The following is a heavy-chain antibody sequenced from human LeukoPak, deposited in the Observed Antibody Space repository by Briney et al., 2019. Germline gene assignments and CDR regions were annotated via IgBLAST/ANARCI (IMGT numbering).Heavy chain of an antibody. D-gene: IGHD6-13*01. Sequence: GASVKVSCQASGYTFTGYYMHWVRQAPGQGLEWMGRINPNSGGTNYAQKFQGRVTMTRDTSISTAYMELSRLRSDDTAVYYCARTIMGSSWSRNFDYWGQGTLVTVSS. J-gene: IGHJ4*02. CDR3: ARTIMGSSWSRNFDY. CDR2: INPNSGGT. CDR1: GYTFTGYY. V-gene: IGHV1-2*06.